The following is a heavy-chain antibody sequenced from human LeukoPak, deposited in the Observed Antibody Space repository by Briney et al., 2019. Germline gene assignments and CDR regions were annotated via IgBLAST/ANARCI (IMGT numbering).Heavy chain of an antibody. Sequence: SETLSLTCTVSGGSISSYYWSWIRQPPGKGLEWIGYIYYSGSTNYNPSLKSRVTISVDTSKNQFSLKLSSVTAADTAVYFCARDGTDYGDPNWYFDLWGRGTLVTVSS. CDR1: GGSISSYY. J-gene: IGHJ2*01. V-gene: IGHV4-59*01. CDR2: IYYSGST. CDR3: ARDGTDYGDPNWYFDL. D-gene: IGHD4-17*01.